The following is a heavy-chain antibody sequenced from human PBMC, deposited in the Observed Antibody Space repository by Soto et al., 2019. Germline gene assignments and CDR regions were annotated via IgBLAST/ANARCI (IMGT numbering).Heavy chain of an antibody. CDR3: AREGSGYERGFDY. D-gene: IGHD5-12*01. CDR2: ISSNSRHI. Sequence: EVQLVESGGGLVQPGRSLRLSCAASGFTFDGYAMLWVRQAPGKGLEWVSGISSNSRHIGYGDTVQGRFTISRGNAKNSLYLQMNSLTPEDTALYYCAREGSGYERGFDYWGQGTLVTVSS. CDR1: GFTFDGYA. J-gene: IGHJ4*02. V-gene: IGHV3-9*01.